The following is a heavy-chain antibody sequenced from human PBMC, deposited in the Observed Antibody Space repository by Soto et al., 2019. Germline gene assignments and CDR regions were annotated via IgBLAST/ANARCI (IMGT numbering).Heavy chain of an antibody. CDR2: INAGLGNT. CDR1: GYTFTSYA. Sequence: ASVTVSCKASGYTFTSYAMHWVRQAPGQRLEWMGRINAGLGNTKYAQKFQGRVTITTDKSTSTAYMELSSLRSEDTAVYYCASYCSSTSCQPYNWFDPWGQGTLVTV. V-gene: IGHV1-3*01. D-gene: IGHD2-2*01. CDR3: ASYCSSTSCQPYNWFDP. J-gene: IGHJ5*02.